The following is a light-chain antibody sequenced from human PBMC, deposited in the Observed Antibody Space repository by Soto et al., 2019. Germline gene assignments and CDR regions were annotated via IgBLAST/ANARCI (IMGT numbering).Light chain of an antibody. J-gene: IGKJ1*01. CDR2: AAS. Sequence: EIMMTQSPATLSVSPGERATLSCRASQSVSINLAWYQRKPGQPPRLLISAASTRATGIPARFSGSGSGTDFTLTISRLEPEDFAVYYCQQYGSSGTFGQGTKVDIK. CDR3: QQYGSSGT. CDR1: QSVSIN. V-gene: IGKV3-15*01.